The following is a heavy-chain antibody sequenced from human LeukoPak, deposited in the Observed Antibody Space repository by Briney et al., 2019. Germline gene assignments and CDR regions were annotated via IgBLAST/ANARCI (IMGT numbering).Heavy chain of an antibody. Sequence: SETLSLTCAVYGGSFSGYYWSWIRQPPGKGLEWIGEINHSGSTNYNPSLKSRVTISVDTSKNQFSLKLSSVTAADTAVYYCARKTPGYSYGIGFDYWGQGTLVTVSS. J-gene: IGHJ4*02. V-gene: IGHV4-34*01. CDR1: GGSFSGYY. D-gene: IGHD5-18*01. CDR3: ARKTPGYSYGIGFDY. CDR2: INHSGST.